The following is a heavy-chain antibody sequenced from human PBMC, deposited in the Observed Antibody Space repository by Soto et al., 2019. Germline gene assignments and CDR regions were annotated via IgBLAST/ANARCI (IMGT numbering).Heavy chain of an antibody. CDR1: GGSIRNVY. CDR2: IFHSGNA. D-gene: IGHD2-15*01. V-gene: IGHV4-59*01. J-gene: IGHJ4*01. CDR3: ARAHAPTLPFDS. Sequence: PSETLSLTCSVSGGSIRNVYWSWIRQSPGKRLEWIGFIFHSGNAKYNPSLKSRVTMSIDTSRNQISLSLDSVTAADTAIYFCARAHAPTLPFDSWGQGTLVTVS.